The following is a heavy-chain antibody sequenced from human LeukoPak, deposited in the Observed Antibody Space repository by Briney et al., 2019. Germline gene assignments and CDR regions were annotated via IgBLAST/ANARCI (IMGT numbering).Heavy chain of an antibody. CDR3: ARDLFPSGSNYGLDV. CDR2: INSDGSTT. V-gene: IGHV3-74*01. J-gene: IGHJ6*02. CDR1: GFTFSSHW. D-gene: IGHD3-10*01. Sequence: TGGPLRLSCAASGFTFSSHWMHWVRQAPGKGLVWVSRINSDGSTTTYADSVKGRFTISRDNSKNTLYLQMNGLTPEDTAVYYCARDLFPSGSNYGLDVWGQGTTVTVSS.